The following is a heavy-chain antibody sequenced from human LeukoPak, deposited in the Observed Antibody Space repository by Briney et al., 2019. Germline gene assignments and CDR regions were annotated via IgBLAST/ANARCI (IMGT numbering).Heavy chain of an antibody. CDR2: ISSEGDNT. V-gene: IGHV3-30-3*01. Sequence: GGSLRLSCAASRFTFNYYSMHWVRQAPGKGLEWVASISSEGDNTHYLESVEGRFTISRDNSKNTLFLQMDSLRSDDTAVYFCAKDRTNFFYYLDVWGTGTTVTVSS. J-gene: IGHJ6*03. CDR1: RFTFNYYS. CDR3: AKDRTNFFYYLDV.